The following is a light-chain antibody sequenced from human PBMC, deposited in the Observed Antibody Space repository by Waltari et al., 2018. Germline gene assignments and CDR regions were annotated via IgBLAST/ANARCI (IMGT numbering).Light chain of an antibody. J-gene: IGLJ2*01. CDR2: DVH. V-gene: IGLV2-8*01. CDR1: SNDVGRYMY. Sequence: QSALTQPPSASGSPGQSVTISCTGTSNDVGRYMYVPCYQLLPGKAPKLLIYDVHNRPSGVPDRFSGSKSGNTASLTVSGLQAEDEGDYYCNSYGGSGNVLFGGGTKLTVL. CDR3: NSYGGSGNVL.